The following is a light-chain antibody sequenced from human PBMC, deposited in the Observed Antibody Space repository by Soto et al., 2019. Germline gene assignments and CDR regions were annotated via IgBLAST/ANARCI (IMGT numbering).Light chain of an antibody. CDR1: QSVYSSH. V-gene: IGKV3-20*01. CDR3: QQYHRAPFT. Sequence: EIVLTQSPGTLSFSPGERATLSCRASQSVYSSHLAWYRQKPGQVPRLLIYDASSRATGIPDRFSGSGSGKDFTLTISRLEPEDFAVYYRQQYHRAPFTSGPRTKVEIX. J-gene: IGKJ4*01. CDR2: DAS.